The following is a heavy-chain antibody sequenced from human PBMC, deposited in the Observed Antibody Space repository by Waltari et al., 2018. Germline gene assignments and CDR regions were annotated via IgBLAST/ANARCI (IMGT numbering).Heavy chain of an antibody. CDR3: ARDRVATTENR. CDR1: GFTFSSYE. Sequence: EVQLVESGGGLVQPGGSLRLSCAASGFTFSSYEMNWVRQAPGKGLDGFSYISSSGSTIYYADSVKGRFTISRDNAKNSLYLQMNSLRAEDTAVYYCARDRVATTENRWGQGTLVTVSS. CDR2: ISSSGSTI. J-gene: IGHJ4*02. D-gene: IGHD5-12*01. V-gene: IGHV3-48*03.